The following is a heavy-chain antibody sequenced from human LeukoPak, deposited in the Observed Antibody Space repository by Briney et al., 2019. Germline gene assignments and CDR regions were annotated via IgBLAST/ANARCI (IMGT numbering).Heavy chain of an antibody. Sequence: SETLSLTCTVSGGSISSYYWSWIRQPPGKGLEWIGYIYYSGSTNYNPSLKSRVTISVDTSKNQFSLKLSSVTAADTAVYYCARGYCSGGSCYSGGYYYYYYMDVWGQGTLVTVSS. CDR3: ARGYCSGGSCYSGGYYYYYYMDV. CDR2: IYYSGST. V-gene: IGHV4-59*01. D-gene: IGHD2-15*01. J-gene: IGHJ6*03. CDR1: GGSISSYY.